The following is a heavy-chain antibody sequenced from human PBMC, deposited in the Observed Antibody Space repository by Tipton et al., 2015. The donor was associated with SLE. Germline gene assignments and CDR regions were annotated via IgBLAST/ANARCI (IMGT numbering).Heavy chain of an antibody. CDR3: ARVSGGIAYMDV. CDR2: IDHFGNT. J-gene: IGHJ6*03. V-gene: IGHV4-4*02. Sequence: TLSLTCTVSGDSISSGYSWSWIRQPPGKGLEWIGEIDHFGNTNYNPSLKSRVTVSVDTSKNQFSLKLSSVIAADTAVYYCARVSGGIAYMDVWGKGTTVTFSS. D-gene: IGHD6-13*01. CDR1: GDSISSGYS.